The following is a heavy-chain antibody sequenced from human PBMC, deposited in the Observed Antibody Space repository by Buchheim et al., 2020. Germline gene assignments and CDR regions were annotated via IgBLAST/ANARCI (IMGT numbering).Heavy chain of an antibody. J-gene: IGHJ4*02. CDR1: GFTFSSYA. D-gene: IGHD3-9*01. V-gene: IGHV3-23*01. CDR3: AKAWRFNYDIVTGYLYYFDY. Sequence: EVQLLESGGGLVQPGGSLRLSCAASGFTFSSYAMRWVRQAPGKGLEWVSAISGSGGSTYYADSVKGRFTISRDNSKNTLYLQMNILRAEDTAVYYCAKAWRFNYDIVTGYLYYFDYWGQGTL. CDR2: ISGSGGST.